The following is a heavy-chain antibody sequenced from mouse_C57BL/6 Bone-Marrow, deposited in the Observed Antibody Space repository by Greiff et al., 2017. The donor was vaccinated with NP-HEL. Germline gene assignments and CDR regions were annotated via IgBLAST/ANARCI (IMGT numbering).Heavy chain of an antibody. V-gene: IGHV1-69*01. CDR3: ARWDYGSSPYWYFDV. CDR2: IDPSDSYT. Sequence: VQLKQPGAELVMPGASVKLSCKASGYTFTSYWMHWVKQRPGQGLEWIGEIDPSDSYTNYNQKFKGKSTLTVDKSSSTAYMQLSSLTSEDSAVYYCARWDYGSSPYWYFDVWGTGTTVTVSS. CDR1: GYTFTSYW. D-gene: IGHD1-1*01. J-gene: IGHJ1*03.